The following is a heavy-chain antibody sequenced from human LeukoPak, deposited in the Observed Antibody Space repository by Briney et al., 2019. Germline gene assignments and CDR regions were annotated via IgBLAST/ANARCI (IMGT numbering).Heavy chain of an antibody. CDR3: ARDRYSSSWFDI. V-gene: IGHV3-23*01. CDR2: ISGNGGST. D-gene: IGHD6-13*01. CDR1: GFTFSSYA. J-gene: IGHJ3*02. Sequence: GGSLRLSCAASGFTFSSYAMSWVRQAPGKGLESVSTISGNGGSTYYADSVEGRFTISRDNSKNTLYLQMTSLRAEDTALYYCARDRYSSSWFDIWGQGTKVTVSS.